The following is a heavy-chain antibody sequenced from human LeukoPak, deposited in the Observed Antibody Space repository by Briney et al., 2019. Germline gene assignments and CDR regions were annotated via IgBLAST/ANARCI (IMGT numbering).Heavy chain of an antibody. V-gene: IGHV5-51*01. Sequence: GESLKISCKASGYKFTNYRIAWVRQVPGKGLEWMGIIYPGDSDTRYSPSFQGQVTISADKSISTAYLQWSSLKASDTAMYYCARHREGSGLDYWGQGTLVTVSS. CDR3: ARHREGSGLDY. CDR2: IYPGDSDT. D-gene: IGHD6-19*01. J-gene: IGHJ4*02. CDR1: GYKFTNYR.